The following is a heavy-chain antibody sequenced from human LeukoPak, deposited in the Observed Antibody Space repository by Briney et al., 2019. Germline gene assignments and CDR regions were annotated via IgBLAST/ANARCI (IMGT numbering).Heavy chain of an antibody. CDR1: GFTFSSYA. CDR3: ARVSSWYYYYYMDV. D-gene: IGHD6-13*01. J-gene: IGHJ6*03. CDR2: ISGSGDNT. V-gene: IGHV3-23*01. Sequence: GGSLRLSCAASGFTFSSYAMNWVRQAPGKGLEWISSISGSGDNTYYADSVKGRFTISRDNSKNTLYLQMNSLRAEDTALYHCARVSSWYYYYYMDVWGKGTTVTISS.